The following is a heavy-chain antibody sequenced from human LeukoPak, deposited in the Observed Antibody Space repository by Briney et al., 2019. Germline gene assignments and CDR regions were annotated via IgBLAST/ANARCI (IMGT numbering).Heavy chain of an antibody. CDR1: GYSISSGYY. V-gene: IGHV4-38-2*02. D-gene: IGHD6-19*01. CDR3: ARIIAVAGTRGKPFDY. Sequence: PSETLSLTCTVSGYSISSGYYWGWIRQPPGKGLEWIGSIYHSGSTYYNPSLKSRVTISVDTSKNQFSLKLSSVTAADTAAYYCARIIAVAGTRGKPFDYWGQGTLVTVSS. CDR2: IYHSGST. J-gene: IGHJ4*02.